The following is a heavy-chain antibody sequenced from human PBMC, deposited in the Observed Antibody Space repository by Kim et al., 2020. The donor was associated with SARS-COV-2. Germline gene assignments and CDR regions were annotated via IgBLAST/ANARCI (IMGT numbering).Heavy chain of an antibody. V-gene: IGHV1-18*01. CDR3: ARDRRQLWLGDYYYYGMDV. J-gene: IGHJ6*02. CDR2: ISAYNGNT. CDR1: GYTFTSYG. Sequence: ASVKVSCKASGYTFTSYGISWVRQAPGQGLEWMGWISAYNGNTNYAQKLQGRVTMTTDTSTSTAYMELRSLRSDDTAVYYCARDRRQLWLGDYYYYGMDVWGQGTAVTVSS. D-gene: IGHD5-18*01.